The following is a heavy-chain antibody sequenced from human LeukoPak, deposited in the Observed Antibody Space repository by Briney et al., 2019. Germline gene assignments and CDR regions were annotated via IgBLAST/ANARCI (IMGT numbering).Heavy chain of an antibody. D-gene: IGHD3-22*01. CDR2: ISSSSSYI. Sequence: PGGSLRLSCAASGFTFSSYSMNWVRQAPGKGLEWVSSISSSSSYIYYADSVKGRFTISRDNAKNSLYLQMNSLRAEDTAVYYCARAPGLYYYDSSGYYYQIDYWGQGTLVTVSS. CDR3: ARAPGLYYYDSSGYYYQIDY. V-gene: IGHV3-21*01. J-gene: IGHJ4*02. CDR1: GFTFSSYS.